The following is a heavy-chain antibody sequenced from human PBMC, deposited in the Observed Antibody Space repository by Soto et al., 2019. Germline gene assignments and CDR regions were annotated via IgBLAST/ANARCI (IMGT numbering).Heavy chain of an antibody. D-gene: IGHD6-13*01. CDR2: ISYDGSNK. Sequence: QVQLVESGGGVVQPGRSRRLSCAASGFTFSSYGMHWVRQAPGXGXEWVAVISYDGSNKYYADSVKGRFTISRDNSKXXXXXXXXXXXXXXXXXXXXXXXXEXLXXXXXXXIWGQGTMVTVSS. CDR1: GFTFSSYG. CDR3: XXXXEXLXXXXXXXI. J-gene: IGHJ3*02. V-gene: IGHV3-30*03.